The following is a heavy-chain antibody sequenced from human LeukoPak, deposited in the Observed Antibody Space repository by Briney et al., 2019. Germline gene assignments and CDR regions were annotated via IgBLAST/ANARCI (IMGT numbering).Heavy chain of an antibody. V-gene: IGHV3-30*18. CDR1: GFTFSSYG. CDR3: AKEGEEGFDY. D-gene: IGHD1-26*01. J-gene: IGHJ4*02. Sequence: GGSLRLSCAASGFTFSSYGMHWVRQAPGKGLEWVAVISYDGSKKYYADSVKGRFTISRDNSKNTLYLQMNSLRAEDTAVYYCAKEGEEGFDYWGQGTLVTVSS. CDR2: ISYDGSKK.